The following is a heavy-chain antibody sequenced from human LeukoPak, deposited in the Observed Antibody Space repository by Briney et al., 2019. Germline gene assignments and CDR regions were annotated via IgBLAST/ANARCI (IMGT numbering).Heavy chain of an antibody. CDR2: IIPIFGTA. CDR1: GGTFSSYA. V-gene: IGHV1-69*13. Sequence: SVKVSCKASGGTFSSYAISWVRQAPGQGLEWMGGIIPIFGTANYAQKFQGRVTITADESTSTAYMELSSLRSEDTAVYYCARASELRGPGFYYYMDVCGKGTTVTVSS. D-gene: IGHD1-7*01. CDR3: ARASELRGPGFYYYMDV. J-gene: IGHJ6*03.